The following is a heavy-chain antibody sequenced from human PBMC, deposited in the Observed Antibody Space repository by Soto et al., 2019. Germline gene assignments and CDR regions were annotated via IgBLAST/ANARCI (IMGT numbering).Heavy chain of an antibody. CDR2: IIPIFGTA. CDR1: GGTFSSYA. CDR3: ARDWEHCSGGSCYSGYDAFDI. Sequence: QVQLVQSGAEVKKPGSSVKVSCKASGGTFSSYAISWVRQAPGQGLEWMGGIIPIFGTANYAQKFQGRVTITAEESTSTAYMELSSLRSEDTAVYYCARDWEHCSGGSCYSGYDAFDIWGQGTMVTVSS. D-gene: IGHD2-15*01. J-gene: IGHJ3*02. V-gene: IGHV1-69*01.